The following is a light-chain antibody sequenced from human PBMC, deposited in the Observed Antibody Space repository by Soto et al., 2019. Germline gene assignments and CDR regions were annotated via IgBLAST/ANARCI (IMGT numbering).Light chain of an antibody. Sequence: EIVMTQSPATLSVSPGERATLSCRASQSVYNNLAWYQQKPGQAPRLLVYGAATRATGIPARCSGSRSGTEFTLTTSSLLSEDFAVYYCRQYSSWSPVTFGAGTKVDIK. J-gene: IGKJ3*01. CDR1: QSVYNN. CDR3: RQYSSWSPVT. CDR2: GAA. V-gene: IGKV3-15*01.